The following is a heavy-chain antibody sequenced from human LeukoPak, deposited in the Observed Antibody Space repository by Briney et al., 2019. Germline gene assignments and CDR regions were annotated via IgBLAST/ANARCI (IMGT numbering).Heavy chain of an antibody. Sequence: SETLSLTCTVSGGSLSSHYWSWIRQPPGKGLEWIGYIYYSGSTNYNPSLKSRVTISVDTSKNQFSLKLRSVTAADTAVYYWARGGVTEFDPWGQGTLVTVSS. CDR3: ARGGVTEFDP. CDR1: GGSLSSHY. D-gene: IGHD2-21*02. V-gene: IGHV4-59*11. J-gene: IGHJ5*02. CDR2: IYYSGST.